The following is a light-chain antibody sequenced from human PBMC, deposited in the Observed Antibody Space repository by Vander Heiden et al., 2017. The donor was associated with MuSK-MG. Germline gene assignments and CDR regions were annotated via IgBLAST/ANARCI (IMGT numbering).Light chain of an antibody. CDR2: AAS. CDR3: QQSYTTPIFT. CDR1: ENINNY. J-gene: IGKJ3*01. V-gene: IGKV1-39*01. Sequence: DKQVNPSPLSLSASVGDRVTLTCRASENINNYLNWYQQRPGKAPKLLIFAASRLESGVPSRFSGSGSGTDFTLTITSLQPEDFATYYCQQSYTTPIFTFGPGTKVDIK.